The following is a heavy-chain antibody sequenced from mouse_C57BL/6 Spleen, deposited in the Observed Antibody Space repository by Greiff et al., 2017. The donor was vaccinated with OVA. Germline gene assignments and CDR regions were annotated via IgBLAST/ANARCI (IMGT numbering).Heavy chain of an antibody. D-gene: IGHD2-1*01. CDR3: ARSGGNVAWFAY. Sequence: QVQLQQSGPELVKPGASVKISCKASGYAFSSSWMNWVKQRPGKGLEWIGRIYPGDGDTNYNGKFKGKATLTADKSSSTAYMQLSSLTSEDSAVYFCARSGGNVAWFAYWGQGTLVTVSA. CDR2: IYPGDGDT. V-gene: IGHV1-82*01. J-gene: IGHJ3*01. CDR1: GYAFSSSW.